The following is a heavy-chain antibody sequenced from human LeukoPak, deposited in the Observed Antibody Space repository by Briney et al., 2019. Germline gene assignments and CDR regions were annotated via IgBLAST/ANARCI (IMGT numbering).Heavy chain of an antibody. Sequence: ASVKVSRTASGYTFTDYYINWVRQAPGQGLEWMGWMSPDSGDTGYAHKFQGRVTITRNTSITTAYMELRSLTFEDTAVYYCARVRLRNGYNWFDPWGQGTLVTVSS. D-gene: IGHD3-3*01. J-gene: IGHJ5*02. CDR2: MSPDSGDT. CDR1: GYTFTDYY. CDR3: ARVRLRNGYNWFDP. V-gene: IGHV1-8*03.